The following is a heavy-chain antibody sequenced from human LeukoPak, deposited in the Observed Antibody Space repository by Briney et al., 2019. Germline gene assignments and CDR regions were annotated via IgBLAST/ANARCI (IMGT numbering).Heavy chain of an antibody. CDR1: GYSFTSYW. Sequence: GESLKISCQGSGYSFTSYWIGWVRQMPGKGLEWMGIIYPGDSDTRYSPSFQGQVTISADKSISTAYLQWSSLKASDTAMYYCARTYYYDSSGYYYWGQGTLVTVSS. CDR3: ARTYYYDSSGYYY. D-gene: IGHD3-22*01. V-gene: IGHV5-51*01. J-gene: IGHJ4*02. CDR2: IYPGDSDT.